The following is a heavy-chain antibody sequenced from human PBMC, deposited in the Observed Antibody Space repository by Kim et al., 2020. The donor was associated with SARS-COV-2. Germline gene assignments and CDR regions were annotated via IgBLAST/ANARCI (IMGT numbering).Heavy chain of an antibody. CDR2: ISYDGSNK. CDR3: ARGSYYYDSSGYGWFDP. CDR1: GFTFSSYA. Sequence: GGSLRLSCAASGFTFSSYAMHWVRQAPGKGLEWVAVISYDGSNKYYADSVKGRFTISRDNSKNTLYLQMNSLRAEDTAVYYCARGSYYYDSSGYGWFDPWGQGTLVTVSS. D-gene: IGHD3-22*01. V-gene: IGHV3-30-3*01. J-gene: IGHJ5*02.